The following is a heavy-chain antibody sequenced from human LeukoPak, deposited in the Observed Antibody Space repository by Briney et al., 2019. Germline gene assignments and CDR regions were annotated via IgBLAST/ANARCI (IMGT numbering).Heavy chain of an antibody. CDR3: TGGKKDYYYYYGMDV. D-gene: IGHD2-15*01. CDR1: GGSFSGYY. J-gene: IGHJ6*02. V-gene: IGHV4-34*01. CDR2: INHSGST. Sequence: SETLSLTCAVYGGSFSGYYWSWIRQPPGKGREWIGEINHSGSTNYNPSLKSRVTISVDTSKNQFSLKLSSVTAADTAVYYCTGGKKDYYYYYGMDVWGQGTTVTVSS.